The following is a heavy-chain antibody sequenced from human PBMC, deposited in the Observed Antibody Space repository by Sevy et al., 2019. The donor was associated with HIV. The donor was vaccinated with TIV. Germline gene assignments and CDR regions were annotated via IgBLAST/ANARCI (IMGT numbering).Heavy chain of an antibody. CDR3: ARDISSGWYNWFDP. D-gene: IGHD6-19*01. V-gene: IGHV6-1*01. Sequence: SQTLSLTCAISGDSVYSNSAAWNWIRQSPSRGLEWLGRTYYRSKWYNDYAVSVKSRITINPDTSNNQFSLQLNSVTPADTAVYYCARDISSGWYNWFDPWGQGALVTVSS. J-gene: IGHJ5*02. CDR1: GDSVYSNSAA. CDR2: TYYRSKWYN.